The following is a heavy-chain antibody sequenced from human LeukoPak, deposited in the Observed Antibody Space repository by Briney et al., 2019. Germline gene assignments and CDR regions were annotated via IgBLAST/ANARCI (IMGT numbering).Heavy chain of an antibody. D-gene: IGHD2-21*01. V-gene: IGHV1-8*01. Sequence: ASVKVSCKASGYTFTSYDINWVRQATGQGLEWMGWMNPNSGNTGYAQKFQGRVTITRNTSISTAYMELSSLRSEDTAVYYCARASYLWRWFDPWGQGTLVTVSS. CDR2: MNPNSGNT. J-gene: IGHJ5*02. CDR3: ARASYLWRWFDP. CDR1: GYTFTSYD.